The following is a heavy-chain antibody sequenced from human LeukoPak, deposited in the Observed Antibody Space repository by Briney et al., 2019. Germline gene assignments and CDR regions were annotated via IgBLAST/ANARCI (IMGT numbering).Heavy chain of an antibody. CDR2: IYTSGST. CDR1: GGSISSGSYY. V-gene: IGHV4-61*02. J-gene: IGHJ3*02. Sequence: PSETLSLTCTVSGGSISSGSYYWSWIRQPAGKGLEWIGRIYTSGSTNYNPSLKSRVTMSVDTSKNQFSLKLSSVTAADTAVYYCASLGSSGWYGSDAFDIWGQGTMVTVSS. CDR3: ASLGSSGWYGSDAFDI. D-gene: IGHD6-19*01.